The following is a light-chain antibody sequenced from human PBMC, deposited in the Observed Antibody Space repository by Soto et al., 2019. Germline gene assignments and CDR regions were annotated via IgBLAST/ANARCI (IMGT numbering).Light chain of an antibody. CDR1: QSLLHTNAYNY. J-gene: IGKJ5*01. V-gene: IGKV2-28*01. CDR2: LGS. Sequence: DILMTHSPLSLPVTPGEPASISCTSSQSLLHTNAYNYVDWYLQKPGQSPQLLIYLGSNRASGVPDRFSGSGSGTDFTLKISRVEAEDVGVYYCMQALETPTFGQGTRLEIK. CDR3: MQALETPT.